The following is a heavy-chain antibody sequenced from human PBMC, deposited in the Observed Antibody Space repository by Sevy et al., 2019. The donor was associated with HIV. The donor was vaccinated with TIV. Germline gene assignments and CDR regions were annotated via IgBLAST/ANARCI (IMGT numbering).Heavy chain of an antibody. Sequence: SESLSLTYTVSGGSISSGGYYWSWIRQHPGKGLEWIGYIYYSGSTYYNPSLKSRVTISVDTSKNQFSLKLSSVTAADTAVYYCARAAGTTVTTYYYYGMDVWGQGTTVTVSS. CDR3: ARAAGTTVTTYYYYGMDV. J-gene: IGHJ6*02. V-gene: IGHV4-31*03. D-gene: IGHD4-4*01. CDR1: GGSISSGGYY. CDR2: IYYSGST.